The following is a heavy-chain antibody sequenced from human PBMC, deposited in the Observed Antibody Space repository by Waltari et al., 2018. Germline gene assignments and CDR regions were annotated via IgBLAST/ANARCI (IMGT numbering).Heavy chain of an antibody. CDR1: GGSISSGDYY. CDR2: IYYSGSA. CDR3: ARVFSASSSSALDY. J-gene: IGHJ4*02. V-gene: IGHV4-30-4*08. D-gene: IGHD6-6*01. Sequence: QVQLQESGPGLVKPSQTLSLTCTVSGGSISSGDYYWSWIRQPPGKGLEWLGYIYYSGSAYYNPSLQRRVTIAVDTSKHQFSLKLSSGTAADTAVYYCARVFSASSSSALDYWGQGTLVTVSS.